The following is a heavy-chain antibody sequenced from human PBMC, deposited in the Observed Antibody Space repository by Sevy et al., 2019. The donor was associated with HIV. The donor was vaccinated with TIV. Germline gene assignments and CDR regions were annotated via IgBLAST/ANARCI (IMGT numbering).Heavy chain of an antibody. D-gene: IGHD6-13*01. V-gene: IGHV3-49*04. CDR1: GFTFGDYC. CDR2: LKSDVYGGTG. Sequence: GGSLRLSCTASGFTFGDYCMSWVRQAPGKGLEWVAFLKSDVYGGTGDHAASVRGRFVISRDDSKTIAYLQMNDLKTEYTGVYYCTRWKAAQSIFDYWGQGALVTVSS. J-gene: IGHJ4*02. CDR3: TRWKAAQSIFDY.